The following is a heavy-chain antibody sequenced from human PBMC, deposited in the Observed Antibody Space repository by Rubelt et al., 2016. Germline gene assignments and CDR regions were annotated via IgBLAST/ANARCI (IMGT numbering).Heavy chain of an antibody. J-gene: IGHJ4*02. CDR3: ARGNSGYDYGLDY. Sequence: QVQLVQSGAEVKKPGASVKVSCKASGYTFTGYYMHWVRQAPGQGLEWMGWINPNSGGTNYAQKFQDRVTMTRDTSVSTAYMELSRLTSDDTAVYYCARGNSGYDYGLDYWGQGTLVTVSS. D-gene: IGHD5-12*01. CDR1: GYTFTGYY. V-gene: IGHV1-2*02. CDR2: INPNSGGT.